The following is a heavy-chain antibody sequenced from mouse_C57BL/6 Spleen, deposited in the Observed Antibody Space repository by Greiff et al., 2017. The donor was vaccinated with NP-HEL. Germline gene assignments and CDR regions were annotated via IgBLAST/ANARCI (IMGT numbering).Heavy chain of an antibody. Sequence: QVQLQQSGAELVRPGTSVKMSCKASGYTFTNYWIGWAKQRPGHGLEWIGDIYPGGGYTNYNEKFKGKATLTADKSSSTGYMQFSSLTSEDSAIDYCARRSNDAMDYWGQGTSVTVSS. CDR2: IYPGGGYT. D-gene: IGHD2-5*01. J-gene: IGHJ4*01. CDR1: GYTFTNYW. V-gene: IGHV1-63*01. CDR3: ARRSNDAMDY.